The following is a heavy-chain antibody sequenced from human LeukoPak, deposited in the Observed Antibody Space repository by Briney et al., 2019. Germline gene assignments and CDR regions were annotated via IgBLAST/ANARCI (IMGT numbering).Heavy chain of an antibody. J-gene: IGHJ6*02. D-gene: IGHD1-26*01. CDR1: AYTFTNYY. Sequence: ASVKASCKASAYTFTNYYIHWVRQAPGQGLEWMGIINTSGGSTSFAQKFQGRVTMTRDTSTGTVYMELSSLRSEDTAVYYCARDGGATTGTPYYYGLDVWGQGTTVTVSS. V-gene: IGHV1-46*01. CDR3: ARDGGATTGTPYYYGLDV. CDR2: INTSGGST.